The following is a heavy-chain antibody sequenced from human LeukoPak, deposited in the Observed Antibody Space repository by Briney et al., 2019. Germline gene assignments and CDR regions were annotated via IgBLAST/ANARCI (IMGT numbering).Heavy chain of an antibody. J-gene: IGHJ3*02. CDR3: ARQQTYGIVRDTAFDI. CDR1: GFTFDDYA. V-gene: IGHV3-30-3*01. D-gene: IGHD2-21*01. CDR2: ISYDGSNK. Sequence: GRSLRLSCAASGFTFDDYAMHWVRQAPGKGLEWVAAISYDGSNKYYADSVKGRFTISRDNSKNTLYVQINSLRAEDTAVYYCARQQTYGIVRDTAFDIWGQGTKVTISS.